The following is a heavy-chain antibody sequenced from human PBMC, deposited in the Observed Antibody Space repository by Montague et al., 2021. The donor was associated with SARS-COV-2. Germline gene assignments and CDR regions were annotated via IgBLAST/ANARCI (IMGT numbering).Heavy chain of an antibody. CDR3: AREYRIELWQTNWYFGL. CDR2: FDHNGDT. V-gene: IGHV4-59*11. CDR1: GGSISGHY. Sequence: SETLSLTCSVSGGSISGHYWSWIRQPPGKGLEWIGNFDHNGDTKYNPSLKSRVSISADTPKNQFSLRLSSVTAADTAVYYCAREYRIELWQTNWYFGLWGRGTLVTVSS. D-gene: IGHD5-18*01. J-gene: IGHJ2*01.